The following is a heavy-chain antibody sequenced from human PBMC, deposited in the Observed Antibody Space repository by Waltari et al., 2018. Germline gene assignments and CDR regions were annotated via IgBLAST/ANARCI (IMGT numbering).Heavy chain of an antibody. J-gene: IGHJ6*03. CDR2: IYYSGST. D-gene: IGHD1-26*01. CDR3: ARVPTPYSGSYYGNYYYYMDV. Sequence: QVQLQESGPGLVKPSETLSLTCTVSGGSISSSYWSWLRQPPGKGLEWIGYIYYSGSTNYNPSLKSRVTISVDTSKNQFSLKLSSVTAADTAVYYCARVPTPYSGSYYGNYYYYMDVWGKGTTVTVSS. V-gene: IGHV4-59*01. CDR1: GGSISSSY.